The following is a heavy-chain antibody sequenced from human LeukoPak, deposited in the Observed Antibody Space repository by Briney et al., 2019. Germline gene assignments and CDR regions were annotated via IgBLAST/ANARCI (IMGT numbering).Heavy chain of an antibody. V-gene: IGHV3-23*01. Sequence: GGSLRLSCAASEFTFSSYAMSWVRQAPGKGLEWVSVVSGSGDVTHYADSVKGRFAISRDNSKNTLYLQMNSLRAEDTAVYYCAKHYCDSRDYRVFDYWGQGTLVTVSS. CDR2: VSGSGDVT. CDR1: EFTFSSYA. J-gene: IGHJ4*02. D-gene: IGHD3-22*01. CDR3: AKHYCDSRDYRVFDY.